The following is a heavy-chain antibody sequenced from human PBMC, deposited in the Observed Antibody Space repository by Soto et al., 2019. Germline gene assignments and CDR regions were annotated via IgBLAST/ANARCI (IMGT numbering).Heavy chain of an antibody. V-gene: IGHV3-30*18. Sequence: QVQLAESGGGVVQPGRSLRLSCAASGFTFSSYAMHWVRQAPGKGLEWVAVISYDGSNKFHADSVKGRFTISRDTSKNTLYLQMNSLRAEDTAVYYCAKSDLYYSYGMDVWGQGTTVTVSS. CDR3: AKSDLYYSYGMDV. CDR1: GFTFSSYA. CDR2: ISYDGSNK. J-gene: IGHJ6*02.